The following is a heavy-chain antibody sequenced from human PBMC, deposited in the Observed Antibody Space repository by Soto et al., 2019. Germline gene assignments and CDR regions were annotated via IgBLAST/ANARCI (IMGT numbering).Heavy chain of an antibody. CDR1: GFSLSSSGVG. Sequence: QITLKESGPTLVKPTQTLTLICTFSGFSLSSSGVGVGWIRQPPGKALEWVALIYWDDTKRYSTSLKSGLTIATDSSKDQVVLTMTNMDPVDTATYYCAHIRVTMIVGAGYFQHWGQGTLVTVSS. CDR3: AHIRVTMIVGAGYFQH. D-gene: IGHD3-22*01. V-gene: IGHV2-5*02. CDR2: IYWDDTK. J-gene: IGHJ1*01.